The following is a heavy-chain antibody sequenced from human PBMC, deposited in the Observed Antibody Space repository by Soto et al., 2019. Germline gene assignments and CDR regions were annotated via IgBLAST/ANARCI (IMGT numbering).Heavy chain of an antibody. CDR3: ARQLVYGSGIANGLDV. CDR2: IYPGDSDI. V-gene: IGHV5-51*01. J-gene: IGHJ6*02. D-gene: IGHD3-10*01. Sequence: PGESLKISCKGSWNSFSIYRIGWVRQMPGKGLESMGIIYPGDSDIRYSPSFQGQVTISVDRSISTAYLQWSSLRASDTAIYYCARQLVYGSGIANGLDVWGQGTTVTVSS. CDR1: WNSFSIYR.